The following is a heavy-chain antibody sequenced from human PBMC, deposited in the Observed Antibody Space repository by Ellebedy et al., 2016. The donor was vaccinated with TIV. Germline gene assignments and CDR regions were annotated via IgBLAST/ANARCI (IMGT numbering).Heavy chain of an antibody. Sequence: PGGSLRLSCAASRFTFRDYGMHWVRPAPGKGLEWVAVISYDITNRYYADSVKGRFTISRDNYNNTLYLQIDNLRAEDTAVYYCAKERHSRWVGPTYFDYWGPGTLVTVSS. CDR1: RFTFRDYG. V-gene: IGHV3-30*18. CDR3: AKERHSRWVGPTYFDY. CDR2: ISYDITNR. J-gene: IGHJ4*02. D-gene: IGHD1-26*01.